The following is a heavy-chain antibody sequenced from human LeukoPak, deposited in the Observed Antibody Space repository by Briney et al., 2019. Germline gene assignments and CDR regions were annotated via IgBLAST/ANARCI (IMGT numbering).Heavy chain of an antibody. V-gene: IGHV4-38-2*01. Sequence: SETLSLTCAVSGYYISDGYYWGWIRQPPGKGLEWIGSIYYSGSTYYNPSLKSRVTISVDTSKNQFSLKLSSVTAADTAVYYCARHVGYGSGSYYPYYFDYWGQGTLVTVSS. D-gene: IGHD3-10*01. CDR3: ARHVGYGSGSYYPYYFDY. CDR2: IYYSGST. CDR1: GYYISDGYY. J-gene: IGHJ4*02.